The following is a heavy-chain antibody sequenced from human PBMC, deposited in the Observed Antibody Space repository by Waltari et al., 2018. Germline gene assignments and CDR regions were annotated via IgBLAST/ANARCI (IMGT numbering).Heavy chain of an antibody. V-gene: IGHV3-23*01. CDR1: GFSFSNYA. J-gene: IGHJ3*01. D-gene: IGHD6-13*01. Sequence: EVQLLESGGGLVQPGGSLRLSCAASGFSFSNYAMSWVRQAPGKVLEWVSYIRGGGAGTLYADSVKGRFTISRDNSKNTLHLQMNSLRAEDTALYYCAKCSSSWGNDAFDVWGQGTMVAV. CDR3: AKCSSSWGNDAFDV. CDR2: IRGGGAGT.